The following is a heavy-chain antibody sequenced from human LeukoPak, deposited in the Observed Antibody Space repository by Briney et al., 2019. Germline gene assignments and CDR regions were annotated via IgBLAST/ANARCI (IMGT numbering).Heavy chain of an antibody. CDR2: IFGSGDSA. CDR3: GKTTTGYSSGRNPAWPVDY. D-gene: IGHD6-19*01. J-gene: IGHJ4*02. CDR1: GFTFSSYA. Sequence: GGSLRLSCTASGFTFSSYAMYWVRQAPGKGLEWVSGIFGSGDSAHYADSVKGRFTISRDNSQNTVYLQMNSLRAEDTAVYYCGKTTTGYSSGRNPAWPVDYWGQGTLVTVSS. V-gene: IGHV3-23*01.